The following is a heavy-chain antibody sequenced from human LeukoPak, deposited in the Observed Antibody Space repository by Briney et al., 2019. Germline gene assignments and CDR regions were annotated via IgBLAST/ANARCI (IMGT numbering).Heavy chain of an antibody. CDR2: IQRKVDGGPT. J-gene: IGHJ4*02. Sequence: KPGGSLRLSCAASGFTFGDAWMTWVRQAPGRGLEWVGRIQRKVDGGPTYFAAPVKGRFTISRDDSKSTLYLQMNSLKTEDTAVYYCSTAFTATGAAGYFDYWGQGALVTVSS. V-gene: IGHV3-15*01. CDR1: GFTFGDAW. CDR3: STAFTATGAAGYFDY. D-gene: IGHD6-25*01.